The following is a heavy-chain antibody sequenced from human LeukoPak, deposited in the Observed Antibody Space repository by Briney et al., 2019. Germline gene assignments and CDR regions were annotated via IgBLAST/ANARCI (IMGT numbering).Heavy chain of an antibody. CDR3: ARRGRTVTTRNFDY. CDR1: GGSFSGYY. D-gene: IGHD4-17*01. CDR2: INHSGST. Sequence: SETLSLTCAVYGGSFSGYYWGWIRQPPGKGLEWIGEINHSGSTNYNPSLKSRVTISVDTSKNQCSLKLSSVTAADTAVYYCARRGRTVTTRNFDYWGQGTLVTVSS. J-gene: IGHJ4*02. V-gene: IGHV4-34*01.